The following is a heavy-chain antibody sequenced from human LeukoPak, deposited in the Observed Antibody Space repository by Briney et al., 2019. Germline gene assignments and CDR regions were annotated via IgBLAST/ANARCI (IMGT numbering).Heavy chain of an antibody. D-gene: IGHD1-14*01. V-gene: IGHV3-21*01. CDR3: ARDEMMPGTFDI. Sequence: GGSLRLSCAASGFTFSSYSMNWVRQAPGKGLEWVSSISSSSSYIYYADSVKGRFTISRDNAKNSLYLQMNSLRAEDTAVYYCARDEMMPGTFDIWGQGTMVTVSP. CDR1: GFTFSSYS. J-gene: IGHJ3*02. CDR2: ISSSSSYI.